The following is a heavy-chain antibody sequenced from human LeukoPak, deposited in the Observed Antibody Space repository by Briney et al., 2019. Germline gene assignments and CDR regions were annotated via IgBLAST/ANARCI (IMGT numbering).Heavy chain of an antibody. CDR2: LCSGGST. J-gene: IGHJ4*02. CDR3: ARKVGYGYALDY. CDR1: GFTFSNYA. D-gene: IGHD5-18*01. V-gene: IGHV3-53*01. Sequence: GGSLRLSCAASGFTFSNYAMTWVRQAPGMGLEWVSVLCSGGSTYYADSVKGRFTISTDNSKNTLYLQMNSLRAEDTAVYYCARKVGYGYALDYWGQGTLVTVSS.